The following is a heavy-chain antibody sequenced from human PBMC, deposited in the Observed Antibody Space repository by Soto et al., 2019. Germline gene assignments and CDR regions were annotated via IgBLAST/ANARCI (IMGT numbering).Heavy chain of an antibody. CDR2: IGANNGDT. D-gene: IGHD3-22*01. V-gene: IGHV1-18*01. J-gene: IGHJ4*02. Sequence: ASVKVSCKASGYTFTSYGIRWVRQAPGQGLEWVGWIGANNGDTRYAQNFQGRITMTTDTSTNTAYMELTSLTSDDTAVYYCARDWSRYYDSSGLMWFYWGQGTLVTV. CDR1: GYTFTSYG. CDR3: ARDWSRYYDSSGLMWFY.